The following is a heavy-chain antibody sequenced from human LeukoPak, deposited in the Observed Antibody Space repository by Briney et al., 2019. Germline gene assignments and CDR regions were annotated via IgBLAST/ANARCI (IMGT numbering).Heavy chain of an antibody. CDR1: GFTFSSYS. D-gene: IGHD2-2*01. CDR2: ISSSSSYI. J-gene: IGHJ6*04. CDR3: ARDGGYCSSTSCYLDYYGMDV. Sequence: GGSPRLSCAASGFTFSSYSMNWVRQAPGKGLEWVSSISSSSSYIYYADSVKGRFTISRDNAKNSLYLQMNSLRAEDTAVYYCARDGGYCSSTSCYLDYYGMDVWGKGTTVTVSS. V-gene: IGHV3-21*01.